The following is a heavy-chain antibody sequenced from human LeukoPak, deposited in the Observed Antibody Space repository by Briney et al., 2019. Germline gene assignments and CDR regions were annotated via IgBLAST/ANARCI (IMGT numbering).Heavy chain of an antibody. CDR3: ARTYYYDSGSDNWFDP. V-gene: IGHV3-23*01. J-gene: IGHJ5*02. D-gene: IGHD3-10*01. Sequence: GGSLRLSCAASGFTFSSYAMSWVRQAPGKGLEWVSAISGSGGSTYYADSVKGRFTISRDNSKNTLYLQMNSLRSEDTAVYYCARTYYYDSGSDNWFDPWGQGTLVTVSS. CDR1: GFTFSSYA. CDR2: ISGSGGST.